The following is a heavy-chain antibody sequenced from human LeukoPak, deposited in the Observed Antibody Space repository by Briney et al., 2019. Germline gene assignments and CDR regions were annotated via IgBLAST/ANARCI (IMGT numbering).Heavy chain of an antibody. Sequence: ASVKVSCKASGYTFTGYYMHWVRQAPGQGLEWMGWINPNSGGTNYAQKFQGRVTMTRDTSISTAYMELSRLRSDDTAVYYCARILTGYYSKYYFDYWGQGTLVTVSS. J-gene: IGHJ4*02. V-gene: IGHV1-2*02. CDR1: GYTFTGYY. CDR3: ARILTGYYSKYYFDY. D-gene: IGHD3-9*01. CDR2: INPNSGGT.